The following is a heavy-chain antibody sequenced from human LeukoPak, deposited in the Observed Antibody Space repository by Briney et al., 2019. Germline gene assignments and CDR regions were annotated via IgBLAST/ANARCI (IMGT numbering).Heavy chain of an antibody. CDR2: IKSRTDGGTT. V-gene: IGHV3-15*01. J-gene: IGHJ4*02. Sequence: GGSLRLSCAASGFTFSDAWMSWVRQAPGKGLEWVGHIKSRTDGGTTDYAAPVKGRFTISTDDSKNTLYLHMNSLKTGETGVFFCSTDGGVFSQHWGQGTLGPVLS. CDR1: GFTFSDAW. CDR3: STDGGVFSQH. D-gene: IGHD3-10*01.